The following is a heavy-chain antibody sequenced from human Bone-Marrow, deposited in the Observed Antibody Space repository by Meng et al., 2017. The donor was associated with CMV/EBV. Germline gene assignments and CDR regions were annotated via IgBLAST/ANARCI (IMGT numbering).Heavy chain of an antibody. CDR1: GFSINDYA. CDR3: AKAEEPSQLIESYLFY. Sequence: GESLKIPFAAFGFSINDYAMTWVRQAPGKGLEWVSAIRGNGDITHYADFVRGRFTIYRDNSKNTLYLQMHSLRAEDTAGYYRAKAEEPSQLIESYLFYWGQGTLVTVSS. V-gene: IGHV3-23*01. CDR2: IRGNGDIT. D-gene: IGHD1-1*01. J-gene: IGHJ4*02.